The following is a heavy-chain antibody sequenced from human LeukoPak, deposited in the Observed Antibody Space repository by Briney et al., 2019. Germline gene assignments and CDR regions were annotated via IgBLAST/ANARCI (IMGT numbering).Heavy chain of an antibody. Sequence: GGSLRLSCAASGFTFSSYGMHWVRQAPGKGLEWVAVIWYDGSNKYYGDSVKGRFTISRDNSKNTVNLEMDSLRAEDTAVYYCARDIASVRFDYWGQGTLVSVSS. CDR1: GFTFSSYG. D-gene: IGHD2-21*01. V-gene: IGHV3-33*01. CDR3: ARDIASVRFDY. CDR2: IWYDGSNK. J-gene: IGHJ4*02.